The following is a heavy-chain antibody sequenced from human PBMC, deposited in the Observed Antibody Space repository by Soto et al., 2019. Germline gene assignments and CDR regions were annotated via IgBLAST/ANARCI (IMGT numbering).Heavy chain of an antibody. Sequence: PSETLSLTCTFSADSSTISNSYWGWLRQPPGKGLQWIGSSSYNGGTFYNPSLKGRVAISVDTSKKQSSLQVTSVTAADTAMYFCARHRIEVVWRGFDYWGQGSPVTVSS. V-gene: IGHV4-39*01. D-gene: IGHD1-1*01. J-gene: IGHJ4*02. CDR1: ADSSTISNSY. CDR2: SSYNGGT. CDR3: ARHRIEVVWRGFDY.